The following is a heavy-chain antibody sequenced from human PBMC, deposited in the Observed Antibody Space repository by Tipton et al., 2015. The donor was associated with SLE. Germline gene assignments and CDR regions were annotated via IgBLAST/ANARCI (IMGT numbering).Heavy chain of an antibody. J-gene: IGHJ6*02. D-gene: IGHD6-13*01. V-gene: IGHV4-61*09. CDR1: GGSITSGGSITSDTYY. CDR3: ARETRSSWNGHSYYGLDV. CDR2: IYTSGST. Sequence: TLSLTCTVSGGSITSGGSITSDTYYWTWLRQPAGEGLEWFGHIYTSGSTNYNPSPKSRVTISVDTSKNHFSLNLTSVTAADTAVYFCARETRSSWNGHSYYGLDVWGQGTTVTVSS.